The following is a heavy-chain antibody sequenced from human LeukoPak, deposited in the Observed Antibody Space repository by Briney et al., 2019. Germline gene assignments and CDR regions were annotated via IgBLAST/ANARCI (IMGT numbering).Heavy chain of an antibody. Sequence: KTSETLSLTCTVSGGSISSSSYYWGWIRQPPGKGLEWIGSIYYSGSTHYNPSLKSRVTISVDTSKNQFSLKLSSVTAADTAVYYCARHPVGATSDYWGQGTLVTVSS. CDR3: ARHPVGATSDY. CDR1: GGSISSSSYY. V-gene: IGHV4-39*01. J-gene: IGHJ4*02. D-gene: IGHD1-26*01. CDR2: IYYSGST.